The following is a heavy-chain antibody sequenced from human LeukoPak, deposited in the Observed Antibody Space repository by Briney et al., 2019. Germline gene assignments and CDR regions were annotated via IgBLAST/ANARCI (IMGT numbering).Heavy chain of an antibody. Sequence: GGSLRLSCEAPGFTFNNYWMSWVRQAPGKGLEWVANIRYDGSEKYYVDSVKGRFTISRDNAKNSLYLQMNSLTAEDTAVYYCARDNILTGLTGGQGTLVTVSS. CDR2: IRYDGSEK. D-gene: IGHD3-9*01. V-gene: IGHV3-7*01. CDR1: GFTFNNYW. CDR3: ARDNILTGLT. J-gene: IGHJ4*02.